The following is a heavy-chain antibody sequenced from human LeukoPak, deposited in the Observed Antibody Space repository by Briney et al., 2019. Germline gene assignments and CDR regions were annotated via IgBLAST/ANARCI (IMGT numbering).Heavy chain of an antibody. D-gene: IGHD3-9*01. Sequence: GASVKVSCKASGYTFTSYGISWVRQAPGQGLEWMGWISAYNGNTNYAQKLQGRVTMTTDTSTSTVYMELRSLRSDDTAVYYCARVLILTGYSLFDYWGQGTLVTVSS. CDR2: ISAYNGNT. V-gene: IGHV1-18*01. CDR3: ARVLILTGYSLFDY. CDR1: GYTFTSYG. J-gene: IGHJ4*02.